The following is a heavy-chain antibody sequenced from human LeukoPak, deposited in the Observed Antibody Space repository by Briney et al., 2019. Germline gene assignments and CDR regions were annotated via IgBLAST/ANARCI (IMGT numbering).Heavy chain of an antibody. CDR3: ARERRDYYDSSGYYYY. Sequence: PWETLSLTCTVSGGSISSYYWSWIRQPAGKGLEWIGRIYTSGSTNYNPSLKGRVTMSVDTSKNQFSLKLSSVTAADTAVYYCARERRDYYDSSGYYYYWGQGTLVSVSS. D-gene: IGHD3-22*01. CDR2: IYTSGST. V-gene: IGHV4-4*07. CDR1: GGSISSYY. J-gene: IGHJ4*02.